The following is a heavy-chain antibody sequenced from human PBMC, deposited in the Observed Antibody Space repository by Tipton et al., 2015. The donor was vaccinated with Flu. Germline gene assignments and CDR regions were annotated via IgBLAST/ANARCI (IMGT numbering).Heavy chain of an antibody. J-gene: IGHJ3*02. Sequence: LRLSCAVYGGSFSGYYWSWIRQPPGKGLEWIGEINHSGSTNYNPSLKSRVTISVDTSKNQFSLKLSSVTAADTAVYYCARVMVRGVIPDAFDIWGQGRMVTDSS. CDR1: GGSFSGYY. CDR3: ARVMVRGVIPDAFDI. CDR2: INHSGST. V-gene: IGHV4-34*01. D-gene: IGHD3-10*01.